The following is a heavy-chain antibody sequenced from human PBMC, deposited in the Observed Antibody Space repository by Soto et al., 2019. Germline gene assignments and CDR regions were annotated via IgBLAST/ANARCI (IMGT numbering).Heavy chain of an antibody. CDR2: TSASTLTT. V-gene: IGHV3-48*02. CDR1: GFHFSTYS. D-gene: IGHD2-2*01. Sequence: EVELVESGGGLVQPGGSLRLSCAASGFHFSTYSMSWVRQAPGKGLEWISYTSASTLTTFYADSVKGRFTISRDTAQNSLYLQMNSLRDEDTAVYYCARAPQLVAPAATGFDSWGQGTLVTVSS. J-gene: IGHJ4*02. CDR3: ARAPQLVAPAATGFDS.